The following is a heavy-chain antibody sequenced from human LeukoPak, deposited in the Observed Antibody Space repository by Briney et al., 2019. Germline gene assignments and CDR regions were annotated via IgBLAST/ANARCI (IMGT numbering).Heavy chain of an antibody. Sequence: PGGSLRLSCAASGFTFSSYDMHWVRQATGKGLEWVSAIGTAGDPYYPGSVKGRFTISRENAKNSLYLQMNGLRAGDTAVYYCARGIGPQGYYYYGMDVWGKGTTVTVSS. CDR3: ARGIGPQGYYYYGMDV. V-gene: IGHV3-13*05. CDR2: IGTAGDP. J-gene: IGHJ6*04. CDR1: GFTFSSYD. D-gene: IGHD3-10*01.